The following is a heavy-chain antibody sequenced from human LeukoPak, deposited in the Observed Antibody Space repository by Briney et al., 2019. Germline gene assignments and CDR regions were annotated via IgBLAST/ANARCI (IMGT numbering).Heavy chain of an antibody. V-gene: IGHV3-30*18. CDR3: AKELSGSGWYPEGFDY. Sequence: GGSLRLSCAASGFTFSSYGIPWVRQAPGKGLEWVAVISYDGSNKYYADSVKGRFTISRDNSKNTLYLQMNSLRAEDTAVYYCAKELSGSGWYPEGFDYWGQGTLVTVSS. D-gene: IGHD6-19*01. J-gene: IGHJ4*02. CDR1: GFTFSSYG. CDR2: ISYDGSNK.